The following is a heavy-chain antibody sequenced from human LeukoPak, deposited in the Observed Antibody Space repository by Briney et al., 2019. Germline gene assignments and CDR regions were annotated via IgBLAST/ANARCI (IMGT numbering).Heavy chain of an antibody. CDR1: GYSFTSYW. CDR2: IYPGDSDT. D-gene: IGHD3-22*01. J-gene: IGHJ4*02. V-gene: IGHV5-51*01. Sequence: GESLKISCKGSGYSFTSYWVGWVRQMPGKGLEWMGIIYPGDSDTRYSPSFRGQVTISADKSISTAYLQWSSLKASDTAMYYCARQGDSSGYYYDYHYWGQGTLVTVSS. CDR3: ARQGDSSGYYYDYHY.